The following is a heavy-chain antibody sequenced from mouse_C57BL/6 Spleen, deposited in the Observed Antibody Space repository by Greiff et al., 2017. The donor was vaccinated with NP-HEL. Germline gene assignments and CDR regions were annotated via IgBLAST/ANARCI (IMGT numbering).Heavy chain of an antibody. V-gene: IGHV3-6*01. CDR3: AREGTTVPYFDY. J-gene: IGHJ2*01. D-gene: IGHD1-1*01. CDR1: GYSITSGYY. Sequence: EVKLQESGPGLVKPSQSLSLTCSVTGYSITSGYYWNWIRQFPGNKLEWMGYISYDGSNNYNPSLKNRISITRDTSKNQFFLKLNSVTTEDTATYYCAREGTTVPYFDYWGQGTTLTVSS. CDR2: ISYDGSN.